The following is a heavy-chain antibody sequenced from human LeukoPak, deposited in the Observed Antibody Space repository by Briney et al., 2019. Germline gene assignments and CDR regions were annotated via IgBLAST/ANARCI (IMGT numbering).Heavy chain of an antibody. V-gene: IGHV5-51*01. CDR1: GYSFTSYW. J-gene: IGHJ2*01. Sequence: KVSCKGSGYSFTSYWIGWVRQMPGKGLEWMGIIYPGDSDTRYSQSFQGQVTISADKSISTAHLQWSSLKASDSAMYYCARRLDYWYFDLWGRGTLVTVSS. CDR2: IYPGDSDT. D-gene: IGHD1-1*01. CDR3: ARRLDYWYFDL.